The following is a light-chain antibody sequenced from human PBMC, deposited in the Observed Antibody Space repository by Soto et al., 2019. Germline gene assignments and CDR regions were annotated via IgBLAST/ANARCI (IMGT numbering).Light chain of an antibody. CDR2: AAS. CDR3: QQADSFPLT. Sequence: DIQMTQSPSSVSASVGDRVIITCRASQDISSWLAWYQQKAGEAPKLLIFAASRLHSGVPSRFSGSVSGTDFTLTITNLQPEDFATYYCQQADSFPLTFGGGTKVEIE. CDR1: QDISSW. J-gene: IGKJ4*01. V-gene: IGKV1D-12*01.